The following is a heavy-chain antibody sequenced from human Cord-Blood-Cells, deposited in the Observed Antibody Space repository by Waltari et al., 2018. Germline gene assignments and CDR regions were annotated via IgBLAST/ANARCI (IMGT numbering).Heavy chain of an antibody. CDR1: GGTFGTYV. Sequence: QVQLVQSGAGEKKPGSSVQASCKASGGTFGTYVIRRVRQAPVQRLEWMGVIIPSFGTANYAQKFQGRVTITADESTSTAYMELSSLRSEDTAVYYCARGGTVSCDYWGQGTLVTVSS. D-gene: IGHD1-7*01. J-gene: IGHJ4*02. CDR3: ARGGTVSCDY. V-gene: IGHV1-69*01. CDR2: IIPSFGTA.